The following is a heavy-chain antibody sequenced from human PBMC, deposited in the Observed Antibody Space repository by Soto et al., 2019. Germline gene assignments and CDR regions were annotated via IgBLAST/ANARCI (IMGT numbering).Heavy chain of an antibody. Sequence: SETLSLTCAVSGDSIGRSYWWSWVRQLPGKGLEWIGEIYHSGSTIYNPSLQSRVTLSVDKSKNEFSLKLSSVTAADTAVYYCARGARDSSGYYYVGGSDYYYYGMDVWGQGTTVTVSS. CDR2: IYHSGST. J-gene: IGHJ6*02. V-gene: IGHV4-4*02. CDR1: GDSIGRSYW. CDR3: ARGARDSSGYYYVGGSDYYYYGMDV. D-gene: IGHD3-22*01.